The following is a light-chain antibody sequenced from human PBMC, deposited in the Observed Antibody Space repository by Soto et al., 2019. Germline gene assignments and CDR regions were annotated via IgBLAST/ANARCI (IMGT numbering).Light chain of an antibody. V-gene: IGKV3-20*01. Sequence: EIVLTQSPGTLSLSPGERATLSCRASQSVTSSLAWYQQKPGQAPRLLIYGASSRATGIPDRFSGSGSGTDFTLTISRLEPEDFSVYYCQQYATFPRTFGQGTKV. CDR3: QQYATFPRT. CDR1: QSVTSS. CDR2: GAS. J-gene: IGKJ1*01.